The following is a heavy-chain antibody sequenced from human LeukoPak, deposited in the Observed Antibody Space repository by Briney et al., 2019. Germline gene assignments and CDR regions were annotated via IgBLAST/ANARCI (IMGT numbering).Heavy chain of an antibody. V-gene: IGHV3-11*04. CDR2: ISSSSSTI. CDR3: ARDFSVAATVYFDY. J-gene: IGHJ4*02. Sequence: GGSLRLSCAASGFTFSDYYMSWIRQAPGKGLEWVSYISSSSSTIYYADSVKGRFTISRDNAKNSLYPQMNSLRAEDTAVYYCARDFSVAATVYFDYWGQGTLVTVSS. CDR1: GFTFSDYY. D-gene: IGHD6-19*01.